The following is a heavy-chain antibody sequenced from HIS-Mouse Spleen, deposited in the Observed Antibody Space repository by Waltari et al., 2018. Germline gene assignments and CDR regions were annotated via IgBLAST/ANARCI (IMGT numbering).Heavy chain of an antibody. D-gene: IGHD6-13*01. CDR2: IYYSGGT. CDR3: AREIPYSSSWYDWYFDL. CDR1: GGSISSSSYY. V-gene: IGHV4-39*07. J-gene: IGHJ2*01. Sequence: QLQLQESGPGLVKPSETLSLTCTVSGGSISSSSYYWGGIGQPPGKGLEWIGRIYYSGGTYYNPSLKSRVTISVDTSKNQFSLKLSSVTAADTAVYYCAREIPYSSSWYDWYFDLWGRGTLVTVSS.